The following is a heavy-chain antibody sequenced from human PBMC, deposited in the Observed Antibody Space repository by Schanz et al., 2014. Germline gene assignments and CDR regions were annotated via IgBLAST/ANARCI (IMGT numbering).Heavy chain of an antibody. J-gene: IGHJ4*02. CDR3: VRVKGEHSGHDYIVY. Sequence: QVQLRESGPRLVKPSETLSLNCTVSGGSINNYFWTWIRQPAGKGLEWIGRIYSNGISHYNPSLESRVTMSVDTSKNKFSLNLTPVTPADTAIYYCVRVKGEHSGHDYIVYWGQGIQVTVSP. D-gene: IGHD5-12*01. V-gene: IGHV4-4*07. CDR1: GGSINNYF. CDR2: IYSNGIS.